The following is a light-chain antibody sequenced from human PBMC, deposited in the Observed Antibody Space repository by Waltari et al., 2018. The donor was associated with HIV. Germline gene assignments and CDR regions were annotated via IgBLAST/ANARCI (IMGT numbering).Light chain of an antibody. CDR3: SSYTIHTTRV. CDR1: INDIGAYIY. V-gene: IGLV2-14*01. Sequence: QSALTQPASVSGSPGHSITIACTGSINDIGAYIYVSWYHQHPGKAPKLLIIEPRNRPSGVSNRFSGSMSGNTASLTISGLQAADEADYYCSSYTIHTTRVFGGGTKLTVL. J-gene: IGLJ3*02. CDR2: EPR.